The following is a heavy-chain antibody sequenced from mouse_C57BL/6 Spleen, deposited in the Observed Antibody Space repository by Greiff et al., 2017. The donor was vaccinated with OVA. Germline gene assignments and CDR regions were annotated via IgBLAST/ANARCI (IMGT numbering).Heavy chain of an antibody. CDR2: IDPSDSYT. V-gene: IGHV1-69*01. Sequence: QVQLQQPGAELVMPGASVKLSCKASGYTFTSYWMHWVKQRPGQGLEWIGEIDPSDSYTNYNQKFKGKSTLTVDKSSSTAYMQLSSLTSEDSAVYYCARGTVVATPFAYWGQGTLVTVSA. CDR1: GYTFTSYW. CDR3: ARGTVVATPFAY. D-gene: IGHD1-1*01. J-gene: IGHJ3*01.